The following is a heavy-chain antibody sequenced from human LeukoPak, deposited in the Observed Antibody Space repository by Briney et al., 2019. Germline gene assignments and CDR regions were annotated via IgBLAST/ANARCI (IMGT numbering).Heavy chain of an antibody. CDR3: ARTIRDYYGSRSPTTQQYYFDY. D-gene: IGHD3-10*01. J-gene: IGHJ4*02. CDR2: IYPGDSDT. V-gene: IGHV5-51*01. Sequence: GESLMISCKGSEYSFTSYWIGWVRQMPGKGLEWIGIIYPGDSDTRYSTSFQGHVTISADKSISTAYLQWSSMKASDTAMYYCARTIRDYYGSRSPTTQQYYFDYWGEGTLVAVSS. CDR1: EYSFTSYW.